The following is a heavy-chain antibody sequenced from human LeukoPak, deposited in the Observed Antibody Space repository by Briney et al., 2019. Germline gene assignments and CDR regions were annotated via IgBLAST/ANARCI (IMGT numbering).Heavy chain of an antibody. V-gene: IGHV1-2*02. CDR3: ASTIFGVVITPGDYYYYMDV. D-gene: IGHD3-3*01. CDR2: INPNSGGT. CDR1: GYTFTGYY. J-gene: IGHJ6*03. Sequence: ASVKVSCKASGYTFTGYYMHWVRQTPGQGLEWMGWINPNSGGTNNAQKFQGRVTMTRDTSISTAYMELSRLRSDDTAVYYCASTIFGVVITPGDYYYYMDVWGKGTTVTVSS.